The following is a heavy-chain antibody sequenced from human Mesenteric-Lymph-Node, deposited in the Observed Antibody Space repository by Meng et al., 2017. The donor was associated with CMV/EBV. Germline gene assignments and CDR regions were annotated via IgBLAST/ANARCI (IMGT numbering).Heavy chain of an antibody. CDR3: VCEASGSGGYHFDY. CDR1: GFTLSTYE. D-gene: IGHD3-22*01. Sequence: GASLKISCVVSGFTLSTYEMIWVRQAPGKGLEWLSYIGSSGRSMYYADSVKGRFIISRDNAKNSLYLQMNTLTSEATAVYYCVCEASGSGGYHFDYWGQGMLVTVSS. J-gene: IGHJ4*02. V-gene: IGHV3-48*03. CDR2: IGSSGRSM.